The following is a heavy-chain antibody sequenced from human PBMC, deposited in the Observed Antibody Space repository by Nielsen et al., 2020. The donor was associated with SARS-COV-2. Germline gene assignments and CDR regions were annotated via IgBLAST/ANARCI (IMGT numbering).Heavy chain of an antibody. Sequence: SLKISCAASGFPLGDYYMRWIRRAPGKGLEWVSYISSSSSYTNYADSVKGRFTISRDNAKNSLYLQMNSLRAEDTAVYYCARPASSGGNYLGWYFDLWGRGTLVTVSS. CDR2: ISSSSSYT. CDR3: ARPASSGGNYLGWYFDL. CDR1: GFPLGDYY. V-gene: IGHV3-11*03. J-gene: IGHJ2*01. D-gene: IGHD4-11*01.